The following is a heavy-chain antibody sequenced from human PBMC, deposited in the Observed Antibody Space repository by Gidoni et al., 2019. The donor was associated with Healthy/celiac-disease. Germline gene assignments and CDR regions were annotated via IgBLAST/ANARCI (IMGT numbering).Heavy chain of an antibody. CDR3: AKGYSYGYIANYYYYMDF. V-gene: IGHV3-23*01. Sequence: EVQLLESGGGLVQPGGSLRLSCAASGFTFSSCAMSWVRQAPGKGLGWVSAIIVRGGSTYYADSGKGRFTISRDNSKNTLYLQMNSLRAEDTAVYYFAKGYSYGYIANYYYYMDFWGKGTTVTVSS. J-gene: IGHJ6*03. D-gene: IGHD5-18*01. CDR1: GFTFSSCA. CDR2: IIVRGGST.